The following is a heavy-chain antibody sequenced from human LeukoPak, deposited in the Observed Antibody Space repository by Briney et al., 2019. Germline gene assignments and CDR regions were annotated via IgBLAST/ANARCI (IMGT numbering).Heavy chain of an antibody. J-gene: IGHJ4*02. Sequence: PSETLSLTCTVSGGSISSGDYYWSWIRQPPGKGLEWIGYIYYSGSIYYNPSLKSRVTISVDTSKNQFSLKLSSVTAADTAVYYCARENYYDSSVVDYWGQGTLVTVSS. CDR2: IYYSGSI. CDR3: ARENYYDSSVVDY. D-gene: IGHD3-22*01. CDR1: GGSISSGDYY. V-gene: IGHV4-30-4*01.